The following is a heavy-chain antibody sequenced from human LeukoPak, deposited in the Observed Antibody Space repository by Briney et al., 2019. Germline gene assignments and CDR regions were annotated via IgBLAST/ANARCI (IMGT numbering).Heavy chain of an antibody. Sequence: GGSLRLSCAASGFTFSSYWMHWVRQAPGEGLERVSRINSDGSSTSYADSVKGRFTISRDNAKNTVYLQMNSLRAEDTAVYYCSRDRVSGDSSGPGGYWGQGTLVTVSS. V-gene: IGHV3-74*01. CDR1: GFTFSSYW. CDR3: SRDRVSGDSSGPGGY. D-gene: IGHD3-22*01. J-gene: IGHJ4*02. CDR2: INSDGSST.